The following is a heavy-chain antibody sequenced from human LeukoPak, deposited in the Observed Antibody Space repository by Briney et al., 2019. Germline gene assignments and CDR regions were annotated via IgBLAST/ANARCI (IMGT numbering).Heavy chain of an antibody. CDR2: ITSSSSYV. CDR1: GFTFSTYG. CDR3: ARSMGGYFYDPRASDY. Sequence: PGGSLRLSCAASGFTFSTYGMNWVRQAPGKGLEWVSSITSSSSYVYYADSVKGRFTISRDNAKNSLYLQMNSLRAEDTAVYYCARSMGGYFYDPRASDYWGQGTLVTVSS. V-gene: IGHV3-21*01. D-gene: IGHD2/OR15-2a*01. J-gene: IGHJ4*02.